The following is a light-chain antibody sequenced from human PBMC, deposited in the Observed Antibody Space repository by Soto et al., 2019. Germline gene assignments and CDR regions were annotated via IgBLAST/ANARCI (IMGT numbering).Light chain of an antibody. J-gene: IGKJ3*01. CDR3: QQYGSSPLT. CDR1: QSVSNNY. CDR2: GAY. V-gene: IGKV3-20*01. Sequence: EIVLTQSPGTLSLSPGERGTLSCSASQSVSNNYLAWYQQKPGQAPRLLIYGAYTMATGIPDRFSGSRSGTDFTLTIPRLEPEAFAVYYCQQYGSSPLTVGPGAKVDDK.